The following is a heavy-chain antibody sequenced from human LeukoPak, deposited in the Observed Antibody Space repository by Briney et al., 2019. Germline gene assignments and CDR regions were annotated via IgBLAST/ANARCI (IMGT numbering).Heavy chain of an antibody. CDR1: GGSITSRSYY. Sequence: PSETLSLTCTVSGGSITSRSYYWGWIRQPPGKGLEWIGDINYSGSTYYNASLRSRVTMSVDTSRSQFSLKLTSVTAADTAVYYCARRYSSGSNYFDHWGQGTLATVSP. CDR2: INYSGST. D-gene: IGHD2-15*01. CDR3: ARRYSSGSNYFDH. J-gene: IGHJ4*02. V-gene: IGHV4-39*01.